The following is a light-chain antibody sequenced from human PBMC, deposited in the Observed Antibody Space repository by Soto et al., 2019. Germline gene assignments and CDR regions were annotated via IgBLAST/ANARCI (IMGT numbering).Light chain of an antibody. Sequence: QSALTQPRSVSGSPGHSVAISCTGTSSDVGGYTYVAWYRQYPGKAPKLMLYDVSKRPSGVPDRFSGSKSGNTASLTISGLQAEDEADYYCCSYAGRYIVVFGGGTKLPVL. V-gene: IGLV2-11*01. CDR3: CSYAGRYIVV. CDR1: SSDVGGYTY. J-gene: IGLJ2*01. CDR2: DVS.